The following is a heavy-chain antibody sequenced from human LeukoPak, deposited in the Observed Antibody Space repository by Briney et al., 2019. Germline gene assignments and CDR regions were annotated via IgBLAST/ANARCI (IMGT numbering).Heavy chain of an antibody. J-gene: IGHJ4*02. V-gene: IGHV4-39*07. D-gene: IGHD5-12*01. Sequence: SETLSLTCTVSGGSITSSSYYWGWVRQPPGRGLEWFGTVYYSGNTYYSPSLRSRVTILLYTSLTQFSLNLTSATAADTAVYYCARREAGTENPDIVASTYFDYWGRGNLVTVSS. CDR3: ARREAGTENPDIVASTYFDY. CDR2: VYYSGNT. CDR1: GGSITSSSYY.